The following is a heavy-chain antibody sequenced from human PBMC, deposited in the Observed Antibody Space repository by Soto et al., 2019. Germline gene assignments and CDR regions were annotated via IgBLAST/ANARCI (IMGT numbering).Heavy chain of an antibody. D-gene: IGHD3-10*01. Sequence: GGSLRLSCAASGFTFSSYEMNWVRQAPGGGLEWGKYISSSGRTIYYAASVKGRFTISGDYAKNSLYLQMTSLRAEDTAVYYWARHGGSGSYHTPGWYYYYGMDVWGQVTTVTVSS. J-gene: IGHJ6*02. CDR1: GFTFSSYE. CDR2: ISSSGRTI. CDR3: ARHGGSGSYHTPGWYYYYGMDV. V-gene: IGHV3-48*03.